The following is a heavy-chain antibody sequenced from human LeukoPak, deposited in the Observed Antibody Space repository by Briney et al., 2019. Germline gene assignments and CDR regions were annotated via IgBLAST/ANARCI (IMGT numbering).Heavy chain of an antibody. CDR1: GGSVSSGSYY. V-gene: IGHV4-61*02. CDR3: ARGGSSGLYYYYYYMDV. CDR2: IYTSGST. J-gene: IGHJ6*03. D-gene: IGHD6-6*01. Sequence: SQTLSLTCTVSGGSVSSGSYYWSWIRQPAGKGLEWIGRIYTSGSTNYNPSLKSRVTISVDTSKNQFSLKLSSVTAADTAVYYCARGGSSGLYYYYYYMDVWGKGTTVTVSS.